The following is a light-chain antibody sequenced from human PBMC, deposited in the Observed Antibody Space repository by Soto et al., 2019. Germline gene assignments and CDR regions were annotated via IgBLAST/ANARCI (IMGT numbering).Light chain of an antibody. J-gene: IGKJ5*01. CDR3: QQFHTYPFG. CDR1: QGISSA. CDR2: DAS. V-gene: IGKV1-13*02. Sequence: AIQLTQSPASLSASVGDRVTITCRASQGISSALAWYQQKPGKAPKLLIYDASSLESGVPSRFSGSGSGTDFTLTISSLQPEDFATYNCQQFHTYPFGFGQGTRLKIK.